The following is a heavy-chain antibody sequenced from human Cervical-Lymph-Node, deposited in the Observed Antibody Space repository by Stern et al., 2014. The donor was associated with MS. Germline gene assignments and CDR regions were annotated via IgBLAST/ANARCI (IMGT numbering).Heavy chain of an antibody. J-gene: IGHJ5*02. D-gene: IGHD6-13*01. V-gene: IGHV1-18*01. CDR3: ARVLGGASAAAGLNWFDP. CDR1: GYTFTSYG. Sequence: VQLVQSGAEVKKPGASVKVSCKASGYTFTSYGISWVRQAPGQGLEWMGWISAYNGNTNYAQKLQGRVTMTTDTSKSTAYMELRSLRSDDTAVYYCARVLGGASAAAGLNWFDPWGQGTLVTVSS. CDR2: ISAYNGNT.